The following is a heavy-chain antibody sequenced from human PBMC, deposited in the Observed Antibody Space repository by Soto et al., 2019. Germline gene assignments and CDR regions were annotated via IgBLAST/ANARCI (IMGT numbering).Heavy chain of an antibody. J-gene: IGHJ5*02. CDR1: GFTFSSHA. CDR2: LSDSGSST. V-gene: IGHV3-23*01. D-gene: IGHD6-13*01. CDR3: ARVSSSWYAGFVDL. Sequence: EVQLLESGGGLVQPGGSLRLSCTASGFTFSSHAMTWVRQAPGKGLEWVSGLSDSGSSTYYAYSVKGRFTISRDNSMNTLYLQMNTLRAEDTAVYYCARVSSSWYAGFVDLWGQGTLVTVSS.